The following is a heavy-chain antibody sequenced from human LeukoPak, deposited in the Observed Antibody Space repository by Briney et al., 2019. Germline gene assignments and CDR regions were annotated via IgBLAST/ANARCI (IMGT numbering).Heavy chain of an antibody. V-gene: IGHV3-7*03. J-gene: IGHJ4*02. Sequence: PGGSLRLSCAASGFTFSRYWMSWVRQVPRKGLEWVANIKQDGSEKYYVDSVKGRFTISRDSAKNSLYLQMNSLRAEDTAMYYCARDKGDYDTSGSLFVFGGQGTLVTVPS. D-gene: IGHD3-22*01. CDR2: IKQDGSEK. CDR3: ARDKGDYDTSGSLFVF. CDR1: GFTFSRYW.